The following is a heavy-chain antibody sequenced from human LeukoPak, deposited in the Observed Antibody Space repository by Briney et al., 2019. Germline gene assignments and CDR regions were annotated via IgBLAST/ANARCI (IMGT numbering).Heavy chain of an antibody. D-gene: IGHD6-6*01. V-gene: IGHV3-21*01. CDR2: ISSSSYI. CDR3: ARSAPSRKGYFDY. CDR1: GFTFSSYS. Sequence: GGSLRLSCAASGFTFSSYSMNWVRQAPGKGLEWVSSISSSSYIYYADSVKGRFTISRDNAKNSLYLQMNSLRAEDTAVYYCARSAPSRKGYFDYWGQGTLVTVSS. J-gene: IGHJ4*02.